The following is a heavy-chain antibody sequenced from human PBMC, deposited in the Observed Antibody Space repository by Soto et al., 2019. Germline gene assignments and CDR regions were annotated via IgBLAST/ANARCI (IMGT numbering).Heavy chain of an antibody. J-gene: IGHJ6*02. CDR1: GGSFIGYY. V-gene: IGHV4-34*01. CDR3: ASEYSSSSRYYYYGMDV. D-gene: IGHD6-6*01. Sequence: SETLSLTCAVYGGSFIGYYWSWIRQPPGKGLEWIGEIDHSGSTNYNPSLKSRVTISVDTSKNQFSLKLSSVTAADTAVYYCASEYSSSSRYYYYGMDVRGQGTTVTVSS. CDR2: IDHSGST.